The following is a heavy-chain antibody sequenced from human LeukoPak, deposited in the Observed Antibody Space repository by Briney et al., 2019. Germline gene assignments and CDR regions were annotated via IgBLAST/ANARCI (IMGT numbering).Heavy chain of an antibody. Sequence: PGESLKISCKGSGYSITSYWIGWVRQMPGKGLEWMGIIYPGDSDTRYSPSFQGQVTISADKSISTAYLQWSSLKASDTAMYYCARRPYCSSTSCYRHDYYYGMDVWGQGTTVTVSS. CDR3: ARRPYCSSTSCYRHDYYYGMDV. V-gene: IGHV5-51*01. CDR2: IYPGDSDT. CDR1: GYSITSYW. J-gene: IGHJ6*02. D-gene: IGHD2-2*01.